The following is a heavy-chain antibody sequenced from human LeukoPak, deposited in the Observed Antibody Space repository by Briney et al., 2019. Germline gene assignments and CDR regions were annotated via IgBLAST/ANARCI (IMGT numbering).Heavy chain of an antibody. D-gene: IGHD2-2*01. V-gene: IGHV4-31*03. J-gene: IGHJ5*02. CDR2: IYYSGST. Sequence: SQTLSLTCTVSGGSISSGDYYWSWIRQHPGKGLEWIGYIYYSGSTYYNPSLKSRVTISVDTSKNQFSLKLSSVTAADTAVYYCAREKSSTSYVTHNWFDPWGQGTLVTVSS. CDR3: AREKSSTSYVTHNWFDP. CDR1: GGSISSGDYY.